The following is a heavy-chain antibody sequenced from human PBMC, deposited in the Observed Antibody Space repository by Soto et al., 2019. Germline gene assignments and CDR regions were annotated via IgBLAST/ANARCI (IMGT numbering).Heavy chain of an antibody. CDR1: GGTFSSYA. Sequence: QVQLVQSGAEVKKPGSSVKVACKASGGTFSSYAITWVRQAPGQGLEWLGVIIPIFGTANYAQKFQGRATITAEESTRTAFMELSSLRSAATAVYSCARDRVPSRVYYPDGFDPWGQGTLVTFSS. J-gene: IGHJ5*02. D-gene: IGHD3-22*01. CDR3: ARDRVPSRVYYPDGFDP. CDR2: IIPIFGTA. V-gene: IGHV1-69*12.